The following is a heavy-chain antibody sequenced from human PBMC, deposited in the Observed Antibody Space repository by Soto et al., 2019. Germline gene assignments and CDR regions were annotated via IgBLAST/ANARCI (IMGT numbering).Heavy chain of an antibody. Sequence: GGSLRLSCAASGFTFSSYAMSWVRQTPGKGLEWVSAISGSGGSTYYADSVKGRFTISRDNSKNTLYLQMNSLRAEDTAVYYCAKDRVDSSSSSFDYWGQGTLVTVSS. J-gene: IGHJ4*02. CDR3: AKDRVDSSSSSFDY. D-gene: IGHD6-6*01. V-gene: IGHV3-23*01. CDR2: ISGSGGST. CDR1: GFTFSSYA.